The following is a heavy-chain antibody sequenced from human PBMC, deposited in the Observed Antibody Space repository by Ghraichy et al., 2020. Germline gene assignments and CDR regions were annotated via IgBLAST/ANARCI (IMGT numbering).Heavy chain of an antibody. CDR1: GFTFSSYE. Sequence: GGSLRLSCAASGFTFSSYEMNWVRQAPGKGLEWVSYISSSGSTIYYADSVKGRFTISRDNAKNSLYLQMNSLRAEDTAVYYCARREITMGQDNYYYDGMGVWGQVTTVTVSS. J-gene: IGHJ6*02. CDR2: ISSSGSTI. V-gene: IGHV3-48*03. D-gene: IGHD3-10*01. CDR3: ARREITMGQDNYYYDGMGV.